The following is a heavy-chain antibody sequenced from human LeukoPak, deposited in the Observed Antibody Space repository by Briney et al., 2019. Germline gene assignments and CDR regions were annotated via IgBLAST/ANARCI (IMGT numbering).Heavy chain of an antibody. J-gene: IGHJ2*01. V-gene: IGHV1-2*02. D-gene: IGHD3-10*01. CDR2: INPLSGET. CDR3: ARIASDRGSKYWYFDL. CDR1: GYTFGGYF. Sequence: ASVKVSCKASGYTFGGYFIHWVRQAPGQGLEWMGWINPLSGETNYTQKFEARVTVTRDTSITTAYMELTSLRFDDTAIYYCARIASDRGSKYWYFDLWGRGTLVTVSS.